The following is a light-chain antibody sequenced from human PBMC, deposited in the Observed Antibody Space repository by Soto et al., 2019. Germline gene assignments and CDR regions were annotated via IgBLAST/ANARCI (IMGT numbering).Light chain of an antibody. Sequence: QSALTQPASVSGSPGQSITISCTGGSRDVGGYNLVSWYQQHPVKVPKLIIYEGNQRPSGVSNRFSGSKSGNTASLTISGLQAEDEADYYCCSFAGSLYVFGTGPKVTVL. V-gene: IGLV2-23*01. CDR1: SRDVGGYNL. J-gene: IGLJ1*01. CDR2: EGN. CDR3: CSFAGSLYV.